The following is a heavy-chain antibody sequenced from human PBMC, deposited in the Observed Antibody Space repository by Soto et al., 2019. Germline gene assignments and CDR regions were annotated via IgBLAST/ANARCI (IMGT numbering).Heavy chain of an antibody. CDR3: STRAYDTNGYYRFDP. J-gene: IGHJ5*01. CDR2: INHSGRV. V-gene: IGHV4-34*01. Sequence: SETLSLTCGVYGGSFSCHSWTWILQSPGKGLEWIGDINHSGRVNYSPSLKSRVTISLDTSKNQFSLTLSAVTAADTAMYYCSTRAYDTNGYYRFDPWGQGTLVTVSS. CDR1: GGSFSCHS. D-gene: IGHD3-22*01.